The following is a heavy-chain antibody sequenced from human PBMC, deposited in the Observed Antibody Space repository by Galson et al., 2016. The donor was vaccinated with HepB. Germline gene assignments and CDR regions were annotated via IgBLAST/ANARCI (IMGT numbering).Heavy chain of an antibody. CDR2: VNSDGSRT. D-gene: IGHD2-2*01. V-gene: IGHV3-74*01. J-gene: IGHJ4*02. CDR3: ARAPVTSTTCCYYFDY. Sequence: SLRLSCAASGFTFSTYWMHWVRQVPGMGLVWVSRVNSDGSRTTYVDSVKGRFTISGDNAKNTLYLQMNSLRAEDTAVYYCARAPVTSTTCCYYFDYWGQGTLVTVSS. CDR1: GFTFSTYW.